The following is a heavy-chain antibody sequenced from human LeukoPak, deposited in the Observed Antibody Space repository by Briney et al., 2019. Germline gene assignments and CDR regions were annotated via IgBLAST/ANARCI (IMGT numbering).Heavy chain of an antibody. CDR2: ISDSGGST. CDR1: GFTFSSYG. V-gene: IGHV3-23*01. Sequence: PGGSLRLSCAASGFTFSSYGMSWVRQAPGKVLEWVSAISDSGGSTYYADSVRGRFTISRDNSKNTLYVRMNSLRAEDTAVYYCAKGGYEIRRWAFDIWGQGTMVTVSS. D-gene: IGHD1-1*01. J-gene: IGHJ3*02. CDR3: AKGGYEIRRWAFDI.